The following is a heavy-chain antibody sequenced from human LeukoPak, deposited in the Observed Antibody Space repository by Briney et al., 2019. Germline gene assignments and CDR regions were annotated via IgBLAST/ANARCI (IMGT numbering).Heavy chain of an antibody. CDR2: ISYDGSNK. CDR3: ARDHHDAFDI. Sequence: SGRSLRLSCAASGFTFSSYAMLWVRQAPGKGLEWVAVISYDGSNKYYADSVKGRFTISRDNSKNTLYLQMNSLRAEDTAVYYCARDHHDAFDIWGQGTMVTVSS. J-gene: IGHJ3*02. CDR1: GFTFSSYA. V-gene: IGHV3-30-3*01.